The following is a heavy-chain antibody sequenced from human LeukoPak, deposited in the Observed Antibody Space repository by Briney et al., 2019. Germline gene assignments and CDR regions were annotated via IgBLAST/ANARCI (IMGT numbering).Heavy chain of an antibody. D-gene: IGHD1-7*01. CDR1: GGSISNYY. Sequence: SETLSLTCTVSGGSISNYYWSWIRQPAGKGLEWIGRVHSSRGSNYNPSLKSRVTMSVDTSKNQVLLKLIAVTAADSAVYYCARENWNYGEDFWGQGDLVTVSS. J-gene: IGHJ4*02. CDR3: ARENWNYGEDF. V-gene: IGHV4-4*07. CDR2: VHSSRGS.